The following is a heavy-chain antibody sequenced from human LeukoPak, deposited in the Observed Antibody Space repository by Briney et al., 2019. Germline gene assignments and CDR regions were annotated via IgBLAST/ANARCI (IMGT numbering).Heavy chain of an antibody. CDR2: INHSGST. J-gene: IGHJ4*02. D-gene: IGHD6-13*01. CDR3: ARGEQRYSGSWLDY. V-gene: IGHV4-39*07. CDR1: GGSISSGGYY. Sequence: SETLSLTCTVSGGSISSGGYYRSWIRQPPGKRLEWVGEINHSGSTNYSPSLKSRVTISIDTSKNQFSLRMTSVTAADTAVYYCARGEQRYSGSWLDYWGQGTLVTVSS.